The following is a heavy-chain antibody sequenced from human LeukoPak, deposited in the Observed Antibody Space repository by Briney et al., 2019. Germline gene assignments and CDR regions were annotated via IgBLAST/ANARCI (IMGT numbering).Heavy chain of an antibody. V-gene: IGHV3-74*01. D-gene: IGHD3-22*01. CDR1: GFTFSSYA. CDR3: VRVLSGSWDWFDP. CDR2: INPDGSTT. Sequence: GGSLRLSCVASGFTFSSYAMHWVRQAPGKGLEWVSRINPDGSTTTYADSVKGRFTISRDNAKNTMYLQMNTLRAEETAVYHCVRVLSGSWDWFDPWGQGTLVTVSS. J-gene: IGHJ5*02.